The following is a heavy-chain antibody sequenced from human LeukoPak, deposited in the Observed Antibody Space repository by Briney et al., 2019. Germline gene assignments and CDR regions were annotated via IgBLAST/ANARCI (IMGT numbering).Heavy chain of an antibody. D-gene: IGHD3-3*01. CDR3: ARGTVLRWSGYYSP. J-gene: IGHJ5*02. CDR2: INHSGST. CDR1: GGSFSGYY. V-gene: IGHV4-34*01. Sequence: SETLSLTCAVYGGSFSGYYWGWIRQPPGKGLEWIGEINHSGSTNYNPSLKSRVTISVDTSKNQFSLKLSSVTAADTAVYYCARGTVLRWSGYYSPWGQGTLVTVSS.